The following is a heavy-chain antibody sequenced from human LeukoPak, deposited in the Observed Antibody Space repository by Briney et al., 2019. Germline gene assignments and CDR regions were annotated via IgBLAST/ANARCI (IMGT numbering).Heavy chain of an antibody. CDR2: IYDDNT. J-gene: IGHJ4*02. V-gene: IGHV3-23*01. D-gene: IGHD3-10*01. CDR3: AARRVRGVWFYLDY. CDR1: GFTLSAYA. Sequence: GGSLRLSCAASGFTLSAYAMAWVRQAPGKGLEWVSTIYDDNTYYADSVKGRFAISTDNSKNTLYLQMNSLRVEDTAVYFCAARRVRGVWFYLDYWGQGTLVTVSS.